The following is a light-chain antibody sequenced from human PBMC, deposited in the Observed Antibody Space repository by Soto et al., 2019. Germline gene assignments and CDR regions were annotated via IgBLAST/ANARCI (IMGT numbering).Light chain of an antibody. V-gene: IGKV1-39*01. J-gene: IGKJ4*01. CDR3: QQSYSIPLT. CDR2: AAS. Sequence: DIQMTHSPSSLSAPVGDRVTITCRASQSIRSYLNWYQQKPGKAPKLLIYAASSLQSGVPSRFSGSGSGTDFTLTISSLQPEDSATYYCQQSYSIPLTFGGGTKVDI. CDR1: QSIRSY.